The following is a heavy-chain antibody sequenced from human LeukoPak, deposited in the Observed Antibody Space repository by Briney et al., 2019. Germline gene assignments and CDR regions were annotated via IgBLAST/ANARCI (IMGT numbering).Heavy chain of an antibody. CDR3: ARESAGVDY. V-gene: IGHV3-7*01. CDR1: GFTFNNYW. Sequence: GRSLRLSCAASGFTFNNYWMNWVRQAPGKGLEWVANIRQDGDEKYYVDSVKGRFTISRDNAKNSLYLQMNSLRVEDTAVYYCARESAGVDYWGQGTLVTVSS. CDR2: IRQDGDEK. J-gene: IGHJ4*02.